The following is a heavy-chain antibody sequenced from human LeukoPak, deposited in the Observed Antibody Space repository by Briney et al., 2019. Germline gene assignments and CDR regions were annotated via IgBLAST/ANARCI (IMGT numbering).Heavy chain of an antibody. CDR3: ARVHSGYDFGNRKYYYFDY. D-gene: IGHD5-12*01. V-gene: IGHV4-4*09. Sequence: SETLSLTCTVSGGSISNYYWTWIRQPPGKGLEWIGHISDSGSANYNPSLKSRVTISGDTSKNQVSLNLGSVTAADTAVYYCARVHSGYDFGNRKYYYFDYWGQGTLVTVSS. CDR1: GGSISNYY. CDR2: ISDSGSA. J-gene: IGHJ4*02.